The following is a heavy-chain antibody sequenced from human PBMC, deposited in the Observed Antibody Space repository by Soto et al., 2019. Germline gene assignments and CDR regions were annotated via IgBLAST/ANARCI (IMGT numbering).Heavy chain of an antibody. CDR3: ATSVPLDYYYGMDV. J-gene: IGHJ6*02. CDR1: GGSISSGGYY. Sequence: QVQLQESGPGLVKPSQTLSLTCTVSGGSISSGGYYWRWIRQHPGKGLEWIGYIHYSGSTCYNPSLKSRVTISVDTSKIQISLKLSSVTAADTAVYYCATSVPLDYYYGMDVWGQGTTVTVSS. V-gene: IGHV4-31*03. CDR2: IHYSGST.